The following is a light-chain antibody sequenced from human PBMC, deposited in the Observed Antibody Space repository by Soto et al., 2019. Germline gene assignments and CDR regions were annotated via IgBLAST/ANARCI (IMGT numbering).Light chain of an antibody. CDR3: SSYAGSNYYV. CDR1: SSDVGGYNY. CDR2: EVS. J-gene: IGLJ1*01. Sequence: QSALTQPPSASGSPGQSVTISCTGTSSDVGGYNYVSWYQQHPGKAPKLMIYEVSKRPSGVPDRFSGSKSGNTASLTVSGHQAEDEADYYCSSYAGSNYYVFGTGTKVTVL. V-gene: IGLV2-8*01.